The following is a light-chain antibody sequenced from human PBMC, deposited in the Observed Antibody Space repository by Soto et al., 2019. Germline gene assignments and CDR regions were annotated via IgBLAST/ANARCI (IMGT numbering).Light chain of an antibody. CDR1: SSDVGGYNY. J-gene: IGLJ2*01. CDR2: EVG. V-gene: IGLV2-14*01. CDR3: SSYTSSTTLRV. Sequence: QSALTQPASVSGSPGQSITISCTGTSSDVGGYNYVSWYQQHPGKAPKLMIFEVGNRPSGISDRFSGSKSGNTASLTISGLQAEDEADYFCSSYTSSTTLRVFGGGTKVTVL.